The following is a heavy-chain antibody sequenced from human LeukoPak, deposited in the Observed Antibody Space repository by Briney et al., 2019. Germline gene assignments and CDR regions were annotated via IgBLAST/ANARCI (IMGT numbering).Heavy chain of an antibody. CDR3: VRSPRGYYYYGMDV. Sequence: SETLSLTCTVSGGSISSYYWSWIRQPPGKGLEWIGYIYYSGSTNYNPSLKSRVTISVDTSKNQFSLKLSSVTAADTAVYYCVRSPRGYYYYGMDVWGQGTTVTVSS. CDR1: GGSISSYY. CDR2: IYYSGST. D-gene: IGHD3-10*01. V-gene: IGHV4-59*01. J-gene: IGHJ6*02.